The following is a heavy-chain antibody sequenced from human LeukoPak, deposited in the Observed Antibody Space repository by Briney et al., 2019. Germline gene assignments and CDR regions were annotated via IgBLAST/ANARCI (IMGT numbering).Heavy chain of an antibody. CDR1: GFTFSGYS. Sequence: GESLRLSCAASGFTFSGYSMNWVRQAPGKGLEWVSSITSSSSYIYYADSVRGRFTISRDNAKNSLYLQMNSLRAEDTAVYYCARTGDRECLRGNFDLWGRGTLVTVSS. CDR2: ITSSSSYI. J-gene: IGHJ2*01. D-gene: IGHD5-12*01. CDR3: ARTGDRECLRGNFDL. V-gene: IGHV3-21*01.